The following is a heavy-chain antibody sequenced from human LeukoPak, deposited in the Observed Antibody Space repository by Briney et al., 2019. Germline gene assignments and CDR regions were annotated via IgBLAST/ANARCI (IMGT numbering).Heavy chain of an antibody. CDR2: INSDGSWT. CDR3: AKEITFGGVIADFDY. CDR1: GNYW. J-gene: IGHJ4*02. V-gene: IGHV3-74*01. D-gene: IGHD3-16*02. Sequence: PGGSLRLSCAASGNYWMHWVRQAPGKGLVWVSHINSDGSWTSYADSVKGRFTISRDNSKNTLYLQMNSLRAEDTAVYYCAKEITFGGVIADFDYWGQGTLVTVSS.